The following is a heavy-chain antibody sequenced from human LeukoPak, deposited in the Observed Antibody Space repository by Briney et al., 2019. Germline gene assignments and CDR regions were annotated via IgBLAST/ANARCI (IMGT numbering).Heavy chain of an antibody. Sequence: SQTLSLTCAISGDSVSSNSAAWNWIRQSPSRGLEWLGRTYYRSKWYNDYAVAVKSRITINPDTSKNQFSLQLNSVTPEDTAVYYCARGSNKAGYYDSSGIFDYWGQGTLVTVSS. CDR3: ARGSNKAGYYDSSGIFDY. J-gene: IGHJ4*02. V-gene: IGHV6-1*01. CDR2: TYYRSKWYN. CDR1: GDSVSSNSAA. D-gene: IGHD3-22*01.